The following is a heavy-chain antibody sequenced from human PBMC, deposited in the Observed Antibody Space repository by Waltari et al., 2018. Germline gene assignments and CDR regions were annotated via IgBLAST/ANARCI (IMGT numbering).Heavy chain of an antibody. D-gene: IGHD2-15*01. Sequence: EVQLVESGGGVVRPGGSLRLSCAASGLPFDDYGMSWVRQAPGKGLAWVHGINWNGGRTGYADCVRGGVAIYREHSKDSLSLLMNSLRAEATGFYHCARHKMYCSGGSCYVRDYYYDYMDVWGKGTTVTVSS. V-gene: IGHV3-20*01. CDR2: INWNGGRT. J-gene: IGHJ6*03. CDR1: GLPFDDYG. CDR3: ARHKMYCSGGSCYVRDYYYDYMDV.